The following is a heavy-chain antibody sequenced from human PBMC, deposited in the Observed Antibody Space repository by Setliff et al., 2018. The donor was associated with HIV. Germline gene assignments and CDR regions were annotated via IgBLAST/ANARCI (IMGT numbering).Heavy chain of an antibody. CDR3: AKDLHPGYFDD. J-gene: IGHJ4*02. CDR1: GGSISGYH. D-gene: IGHD2-15*01. V-gene: IGHV4-4*07. Sequence: PSETLSLTCTVSGGSISGYHWRWIRQPAVKGLEWIGRIHSSGSTSYNPSLKSRVTMSVDASKNQFSLKVNSVTAADTAVYYCAKDLHPGYFDDWGQGTLVTVS. CDR2: IHSSGST.